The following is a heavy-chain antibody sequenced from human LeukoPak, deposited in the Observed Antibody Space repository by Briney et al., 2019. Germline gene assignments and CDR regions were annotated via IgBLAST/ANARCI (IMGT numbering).Heavy chain of an antibody. CDR2: ISGSGGST. D-gene: IGHD4-23*01. CDR1: GFTFSSYA. Sequence: GSLRLSCAASGFTFSSYAMSWVRQAPGKGLEWVSAISGSGGSTYYADSVKGRFTISRDNSKNTLYLQMNSLRAEDTAVYYCAKCRWVTDYLPNRFDPWGQGTLVTVSS. CDR3: AKCRWVTDYLPNRFDP. J-gene: IGHJ5*02. V-gene: IGHV3-23*01.